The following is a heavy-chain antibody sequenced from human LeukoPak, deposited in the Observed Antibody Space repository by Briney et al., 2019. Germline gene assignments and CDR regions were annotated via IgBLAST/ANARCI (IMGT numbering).Heavy chain of an antibody. CDR2: ISGSGGGT. CDR1: GVTFSSYV. V-gene: IGHV3-23*01. Sequence: GGSLRLSCEASGVTFSSYVMSWVRQAPGKGPEWVSGISGSGGGTYYADSVKGRFAISRDNSKNTLYLQMNSLRAEDTAVYYCAKLPAADYYYYGMDVWGQGTTVTVSS. J-gene: IGHJ6*02. D-gene: IGHD2-2*01. CDR3: AKLPAADYYYYGMDV.